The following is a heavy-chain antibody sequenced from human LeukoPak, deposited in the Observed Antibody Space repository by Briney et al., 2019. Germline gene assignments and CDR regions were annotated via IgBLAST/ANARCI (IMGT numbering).Heavy chain of an antibody. CDR2: ISGSGGST. Sequence: PGGFLRLSCAASGFTFSSYAMSWVRQAPGKGLEWVSAISGSGGSTYYADSVKGRFTISRDNSKNTLYLQMNSLRAEDTAVYYCAKIGYYDSSGSDYWGQGTLVTVSS. CDR3: AKIGYYDSSGSDY. CDR1: GFTFSSYA. V-gene: IGHV3-23*01. J-gene: IGHJ4*02. D-gene: IGHD3-22*01.